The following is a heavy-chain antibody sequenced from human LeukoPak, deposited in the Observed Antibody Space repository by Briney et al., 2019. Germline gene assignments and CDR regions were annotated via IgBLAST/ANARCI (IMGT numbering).Heavy chain of an antibody. CDR1: GFTFSSYS. Sequence: GGCLRLSCAASGFTFSSYSMNWVRQAPGRGLEWVSSISSSSSYIYYADSVKGRFTISRDNAKNSLYLQMNSLRAEDTAVYYCARGGDGYNGPMTWGQGTLVTVSS. CDR2: ISSSSSYI. CDR3: ARGGDGYNGPMT. J-gene: IGHJ5*02. V-gene: IGHV3-21*01. D-gene: IGHD5-24*01.